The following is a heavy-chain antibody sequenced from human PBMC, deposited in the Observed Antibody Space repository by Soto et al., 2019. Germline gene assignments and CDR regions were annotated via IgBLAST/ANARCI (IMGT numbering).Heavy chain of an antibody. CDR2: IITLFGTA. Sequence: VQLMQSGAEVKQPGSSVKVSCKASGGTFSSHSINWVRQAPGQGLEWMGGIITLFGTANYAQNFQGRVTITADQSTSTAYMELNSLRSDDTDVYYCAREVGYGDFFAALMDWGKGTLVTVSS. D-gene: IGHD4-17*01. CDR3: AREVGYGDFFAALMD. CDR1: GGTFSSHS. V-gene: IGHV1-69*01. J-gene: IGHJ4*02.